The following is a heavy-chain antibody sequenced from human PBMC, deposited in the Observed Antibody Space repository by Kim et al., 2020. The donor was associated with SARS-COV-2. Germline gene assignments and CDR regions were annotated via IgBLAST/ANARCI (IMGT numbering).Heavy chain of an antibody. V-gene: IGHV3-7*03. Sequence: GGSLRLSCAASGFTIGSDWMSWVRQAPGKGPEWVANINNDGSEKNYQDSVKGRFCISIDFAKNSLYLQMNNLRAEDTALYYCAREPSGESAWGQGTLVTVSS. CDR2: INNDGSEK. CDR1: GFTIGSDW. J-gene: IGHJ5*02. CDR3: AREPSGESA.